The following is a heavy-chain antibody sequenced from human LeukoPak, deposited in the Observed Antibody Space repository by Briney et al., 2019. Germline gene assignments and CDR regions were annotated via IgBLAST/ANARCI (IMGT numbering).Heavy chain of an antibody. CDR3: ARGHMTTVTTGYYYYYYYMDV. CDR1: GYTFTSYD. CDR2: MNPNSGNT. V-gene: IGHV1-8*01. D-gene: IGHD4-17*01. J-gene: IGHJ6*03. Sequence: ASVKVSCKASGYTFTSYDINWVRQPTGQGLEWMGWMNPNSGNTGYAQKFQGRVTMTRNTSISTAYMELSSLRSEDTAVYYCARGHMTTVTTGYYYYYYYMDVWGKGTTVTVSS.